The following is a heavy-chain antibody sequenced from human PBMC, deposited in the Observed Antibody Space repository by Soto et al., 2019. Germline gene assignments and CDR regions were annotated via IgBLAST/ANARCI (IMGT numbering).Heavy chain of an antibody. V-gene: IGHV4-34*01. CDR1: GGSFSGYY. CDR3: ARASNKRGKSYRPDY. CDR2: INHSGST. J-gene: IGHJ4*02. Sequence: SETLSLTCAVYGGSFSGYYWSWIRQPPGKGLEWIGEINHSGSTNYNPSLKSRVTISVDTSKNQFSLKLSSVTAADTAVYYCARASNKRGKSYRPDYWGQGTLVT. D-gene: IGHD3-16*02.